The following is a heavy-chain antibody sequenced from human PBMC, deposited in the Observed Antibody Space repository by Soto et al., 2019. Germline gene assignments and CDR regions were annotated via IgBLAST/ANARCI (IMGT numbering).Heavy chain of an antibody. V-gene: IGHV1-69*13. J-gene: IGHJ6*02. Sequence: SVKVSCKASGGIFSSYAFNWVRQAPGQGLEWMGGIIPMFETANYGEKFQGRVTITADESTSTVYMELNSLRAEDTAVYYCAREYYDFWSGYSNYGMDVWGQGTTVTVSS. D-gene: IGHD3-3*01. CDR1: GGIFSSYA. CDR2: IIPMFETA. CDR3: AREYYDFWSGYSNYGMDV.